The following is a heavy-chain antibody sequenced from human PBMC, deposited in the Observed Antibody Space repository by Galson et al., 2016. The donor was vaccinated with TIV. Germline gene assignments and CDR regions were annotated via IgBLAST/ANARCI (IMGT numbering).Heavy chain of an antibody. D-gene: IGHD1-1*01. CDR1: GYTFITYY. Sequence: SVKVSCKASGYTFITYYVYWIRQAPGQGPERVGVINPSGGSTTYAEKFQGRVTITRDTSISTVHMELHSLTSDDTALYFCAREGSTGRKSPFDIWGQGTVVTVSS. J-gene: IGHJ3*02. CDR2: INPSGGST. CDR3: AREGSTGRKSPFDI. V-gene: IGHV1-46*01.